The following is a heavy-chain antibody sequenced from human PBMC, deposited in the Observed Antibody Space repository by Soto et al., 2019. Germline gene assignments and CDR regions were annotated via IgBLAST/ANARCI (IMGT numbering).Heavy chain of an antibody. CDR3: ARQPYDSTGYYYGA. CDR2: MYSGGNT. J-gene: IGHJ5*02. D-gene: IGHD3-22*01. CDR1: GGSFSSSTYY. Sequence: NPSETLSLTCTVSGGSFSSSTYYWGWIRQLPGKGLEWIGSMYSGGNTYYNPSLKSRVTVSVDTSKNHFSLKLTSVTAADTAMYYCARQPYDSTGYYYGAWGQGTLVTVSS. V-gene: IGHV4-39*01.